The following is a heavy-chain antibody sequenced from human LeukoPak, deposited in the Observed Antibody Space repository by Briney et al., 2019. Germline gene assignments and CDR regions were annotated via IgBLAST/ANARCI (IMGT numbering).Heavy chain of an antibody. Sequence: SVKVSCKASGGTFSSYAISWVRQAPGQGLEWMGRIIPILGIANYAQKFQGRVTITADRSTSTAYMELSSLRSEDTAVYYCATDGPVLRFLEWPYWGQGTLVTVSS. CDR3: ATDGPVLRFLEWPY. CDR1: GGTFSSYA. CDR2: IIPILGIA. V-gene: IGHV1-69*04. D-gene: IGHD3-3*01. J-gene: IGHJ4*02.